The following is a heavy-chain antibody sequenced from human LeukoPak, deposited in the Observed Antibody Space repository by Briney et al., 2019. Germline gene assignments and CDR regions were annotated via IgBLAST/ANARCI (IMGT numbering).Heavy chain of an antibody. D-gene: IGHD4-17*01. V-gene: IGHV4-30-2*01. Sequence: PSETLSLTCTVSGGSISSGGYYWSWIRQPPGKGLEWIGYIYRSGSTYYNPSLKSRVTISVDRSKNQFSLKLSSVTAADTAVYYCARRFDDYGDYPKENAFDIWGQGTMVTVSS. CDR3: ARRFDDYGDYPKENAFDI. CDR1: GGSISSGGYY. J-gene: IGHJ3*02. CDR2: IYRSGST.